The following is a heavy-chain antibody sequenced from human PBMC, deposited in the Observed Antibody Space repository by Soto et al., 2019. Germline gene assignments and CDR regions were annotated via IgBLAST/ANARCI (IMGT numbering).Heavy chain of an antibody. V-gene: IGHV1-69*13. D-gene: IGHD1-26*01. CDR2: IIPIFGTA. J-gene: IGHJ6*02. Sequence: GASVKVSCKASGGTFSSYAISWVRQAPGQGLEWMGGIIPIFGTANYAQKFQGRVTITADESTSTAYMELSSLRSEDTAVYYCARPEKGIVGATRHYYGMDVWGQGTTVTVSS. CDR1: GGTFSSYA. CDR3: ARPEKGIVGATRHYYGMDV.